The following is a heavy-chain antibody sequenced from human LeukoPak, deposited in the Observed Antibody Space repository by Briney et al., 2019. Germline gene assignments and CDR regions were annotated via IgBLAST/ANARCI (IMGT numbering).Heavy chain of an antibody. V-gene: IGHV3-23*01. CDR3: AKDQDYDFWSGYYGLYNWFDP. D-gene: IGHD3-3*01. Sequence: GGSLRLPCAASGFTFSSYAMSWVRQAPGKGLEGVSAISGSGGSTYYADSVKGRFTISRDNSKNTLYLQMNSLRAEDTAVYYCAKDQDYDFWSGYYGLYNWFDPWGQGTLVTVSS. CDR2: ISGSGGST. J-gene: IGHJ5*02. CDR1: GFTFSSYA.